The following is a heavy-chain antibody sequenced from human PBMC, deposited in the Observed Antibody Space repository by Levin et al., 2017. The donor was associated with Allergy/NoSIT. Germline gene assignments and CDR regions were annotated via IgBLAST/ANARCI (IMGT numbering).Heavy chain of an antibody. J-gene: IGHJ4*02. V-gene: IGHV3-48*02. CDR2: ISSSSSTI. D-gene: IGHD2-15*01. CDR3: ARDTADIVVVVAAAHFDY. Sequence: GESLKISCAASGFTFSSYSMNWVRQAPGKGLEWVSYISSSSSTIYYADSVKGRFTISRDNAKNSLYLQMNSLRDEDTAVYYCARDTADIVVVVAAAHFDYWGQGTLVTVSS. CDR1: GFTFSSYS.